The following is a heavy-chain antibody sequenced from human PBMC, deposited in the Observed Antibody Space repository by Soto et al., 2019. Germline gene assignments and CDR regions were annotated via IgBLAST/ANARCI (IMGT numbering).Heavy chain of an antibody. CDR3: TTTGSGSYRGWFDP. Sequence: GGSLRLSCAASGFTFSNAWMNWVRQAPGKGLEWVGRIKSKTDGGTTDYAAPVKGRFTISRDDSKNTLYLQMNSLKTEDTAVYYCTTTGSGSYRGWFDPWGQGTLVTVSS. D-gene: IGHD3-10*01. V-gene: IGHV3-15*07. CDR2: IKSKTDGGTT. J-gene: IGHJ5*02. CDR1: GFTFSNAW.